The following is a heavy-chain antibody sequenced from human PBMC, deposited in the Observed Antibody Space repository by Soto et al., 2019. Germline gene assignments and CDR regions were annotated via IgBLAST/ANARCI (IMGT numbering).Heavy chain of an antibody. CDR2: IYWDDDK. D-gene: IGHD6-6*01. J-gene: IGHJ4*02. V-gene: IGHV2-5*02. CDR3: VHSPRPPRYTRSAFDH. CDR1: GFSLSTSGVG. Sequence: QITLKESGPTLVKPTQTLTLTCTFSGFSLSTSGVGVGWIRQPPGKALEWLALIYWDDDKRYSPSLKSRLTITKDTSKNQVVLTMTNMDPVDTATYYCVHSPRPPRYTRSAFDHWGQGTLVTVSS.